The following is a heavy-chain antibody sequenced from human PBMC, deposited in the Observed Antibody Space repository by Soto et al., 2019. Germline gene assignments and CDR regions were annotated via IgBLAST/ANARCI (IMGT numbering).Heavy chain of an antibody. V-gene: IGHV1-18*04. Sequence: QLVQSGAEVKKPGASVKVSCKASGYTFSTYGISWVRQAPGQGLEWMGWISANNGNTKYAQKLQGRVTMTTDTSTSTAYMELRSLRSDDTAGYYCAREDGQLERRTGIDYWGQGTVVNVSS. CDR1: GYTFSTYG. CDR2: ISANNGNT. CDR3: AREDGQLERRTGIDY. J-gene: IGHJ4*02. D-gene: IGHD1-1*01.